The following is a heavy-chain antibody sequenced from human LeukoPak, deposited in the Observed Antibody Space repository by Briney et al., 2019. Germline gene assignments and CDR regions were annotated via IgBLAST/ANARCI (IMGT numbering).Heavy chain of an antibody. CDR1: GFTFSTYV. Sequence: PGGSLRLSCVASGFTFSTYVMHWVRQAPGKGLEWVAVISYDASNKYYADSVKGRFTISRDNSKNTLYLQMNSLRAEDTAVYYCAKVPSSGWYAVDYWGQGTLVTVSS. D-gene: IGHD6-19*01. CDR3: AKVPSSGWYAVDY. CDR2: ISYDASNK. J-gene: IGHJ4*02. V-gene: IGHV3-30*18.